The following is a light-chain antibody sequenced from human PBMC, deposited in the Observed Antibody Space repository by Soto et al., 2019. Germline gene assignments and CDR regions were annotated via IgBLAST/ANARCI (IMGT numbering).Light chain of an antibody. Sequence: DIQMTQSPSTLSASVGDRVTXXCRASQSISSWLAWYQQKPGKAPKLLIYKASSLQSGVPSRFSGSGSGTEFTLTISSLQPDDFATYYCQQYNNYSTFGQGTKVEIK. V-gene: IGKV1-5*03. CDR2: KAS. CDR1: QSISSW. J-gene: IGKJ1*01. CDR3: QQYNNYST.